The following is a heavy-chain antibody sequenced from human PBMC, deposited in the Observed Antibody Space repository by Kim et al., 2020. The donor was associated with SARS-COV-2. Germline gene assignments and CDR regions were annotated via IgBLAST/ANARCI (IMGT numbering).Heavy chain of an antibody. D-gene: IGHD3-10*01. CDR1: GGSISSGGYY. CDR3: ARDSRYYYGSGSYTFDY. J-gene: IGHJ4*02. Sequence: SETLSLTCTVSGGSISSGGYYWSWIRQHPGKGLEWIGYIYYSGSTYYNPSLKSRVTISVDTSKNQFSLKLSSVTAADTAVYYCARDSRYYYGSGSYTFDYWGQGTLVTVSS. V-gene: IGHV4-31*03. CDR2: IYYSGST.